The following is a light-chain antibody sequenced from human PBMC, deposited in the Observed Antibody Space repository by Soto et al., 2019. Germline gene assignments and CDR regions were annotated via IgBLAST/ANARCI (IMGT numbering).Light chain of an antibody. Sequence: DIVMTQSPDSLAVSLGERATINCKSSQSVLYSSNNKNYLAWYQQKPGQPPKLLIYWASTRESGVPDRFSGCRSGTDFTLTISSLQAEDVAVYDCQQDYSTSLTFGGGTKVEIK. J-gene: IGKJ4*01. V-gene: IGKV4-1*01. CDR2: WAS. CDR1: QSVLYSSNNKNY. CDR3: QQDYSTSLT.